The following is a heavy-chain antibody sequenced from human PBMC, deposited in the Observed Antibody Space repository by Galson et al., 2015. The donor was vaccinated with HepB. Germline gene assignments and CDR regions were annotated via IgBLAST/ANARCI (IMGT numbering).Heavy chain of an antibody. J-gene: IGHJ4*02. D-gene: IGHD6-19*01. CDR3: ARGRRGNGWHTPFDS. CDR1: GYTFTSYY. V-gene: IGHV1-8*02. CDR2: MNPNSGNT. Sequence: SVKVSCKASGYTFTSYYMHWVRQATGQGLEWMGWMNPNSGNTDYAQKFQGRLTMTRSTSTTTAYMEMSSLTFEDTAVYYCARGRRGNGWHTPFDSWGQGTLVTVSS.